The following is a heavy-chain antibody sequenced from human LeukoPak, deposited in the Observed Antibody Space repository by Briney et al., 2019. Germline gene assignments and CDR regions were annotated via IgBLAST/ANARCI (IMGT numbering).Heavy chain of an antibody. Sequence: GGSLRLSCAASGFTFSSYAMSWVRQAPGKGLEWVSAISGSGGSTYYADSVKGRFTISRDNSKNTLYLQMNSLRAEDTAVYYCAKDSLLRGYSGYELKEAFDYWGQGTLVTVSS. J-gene: IGHJ4*02. D-gene: IGHD5-12*01. CDR3: AKDSLLRGYSGYELKEAFDY. CDR2: ISGSGGST. CDR1: GFTFSSYA. V-gene: IGHV3-23*01.